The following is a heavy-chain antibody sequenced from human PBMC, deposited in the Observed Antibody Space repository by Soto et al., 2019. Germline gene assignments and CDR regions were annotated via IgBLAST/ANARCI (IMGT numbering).Heavy chain of an antibody. CDR2: IYYSGST. CDR3: ARAYGPLDSDGYYYYFDY. V-gene: IGHV4-30-4*08. CDR1: GDSFSSGDYY. J-gene: IGHJ4*02. D-gene: IGHD3-22*01. Sequence: TLSLTCTVSGDSFSSGDYYWSWIRQPPGKGREWIGYIYYSGSTYYATCLKGRASISVDTSKNQFSLQLPYVTAADAAVYYCARAYGPLDSDGYYYYFDYWGQGTLVTVSS.